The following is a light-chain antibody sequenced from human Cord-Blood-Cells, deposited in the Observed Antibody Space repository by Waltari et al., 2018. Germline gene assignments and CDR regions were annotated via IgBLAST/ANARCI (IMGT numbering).Light chain of an antibody. V-gene: IGLV2-14*01. CDR3: SSYTSSSTVV. Sequence: QSALTQPASVSGSPGQSIIISCTGTSSDVGGYNYVSWYQQHPGKAPKLMIYDVSKRPSGVSNRVSGSKSGNTASLTISGLQAEDEADYYCSSYTSSSTVVFGGGTKLTVL. J-gene: IGLJ2*01. CDR1: SSDVGGYNY. CDR2: DVS.